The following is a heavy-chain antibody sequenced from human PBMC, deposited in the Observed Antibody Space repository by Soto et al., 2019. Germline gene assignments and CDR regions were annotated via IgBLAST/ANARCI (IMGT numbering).Heavy chain of an antibody. CDR1: GGSISSSSYY. D-gene: IGHD6-25*01. CDR3: ARLRASAYYYYGMDV. J-gene: IGHJ6*02. V-gene: IGHV4-39*01. CDR2: IYYSGST. Sequence: SETLSLTCTVSGGSISSSSYYWGWIRQPPGKGLEWIGNIYYSGSTYYNPSLKSRVTISVDTSKNQFSLKLSSATAADTAVYYCARLRASAYYYYGMDVWGQGTTVT.